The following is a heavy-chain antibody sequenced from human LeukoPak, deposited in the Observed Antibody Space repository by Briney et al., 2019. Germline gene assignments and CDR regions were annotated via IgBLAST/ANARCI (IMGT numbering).Heavy chain of an antibody. V-gene: IGHV3-23*01. J-gene: IGHJ4*02. CDR1: GFTFSSYA. CDR3: AKDKRYYDFWSGYHHPSFDY. CDR2: ISGSGGST. D-gene: IGHD3-3*01. Sequence: GGSLRLSCAASGFTFSSYAMSWDRQAPGKGLEWVSAISGSGGSTYYADSVKGRFTISRDNSKNTLYLQMNSLRAEDTAVYYCAKDKRYYDFWSGYHHPSFDYWGQGTLVTVSS.